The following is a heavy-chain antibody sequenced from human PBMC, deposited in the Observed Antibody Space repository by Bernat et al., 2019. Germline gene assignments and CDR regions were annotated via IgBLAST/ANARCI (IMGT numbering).Heavy chain of an antibody. D-gene: IGHD2-15*01. J-gene: IGHJ4*02. Sequence: QVQLVESGGGMVQPGRSLRLSCAASGFTFSTYGMHWVRQAPGKGLEWVAVISYDGSNKYYADSVKGRLTISRDNSKNTLYLQMDSLRTEDTAVYYCAKDRYCSGGGCYTFEYWGQGTQVTVSS. CDR2: ISYDGSNK. V-gene: IGHV3-30*18. CDR1: GFTFSTYG. CDR3: AKDRYCSGGGCYTFEY.